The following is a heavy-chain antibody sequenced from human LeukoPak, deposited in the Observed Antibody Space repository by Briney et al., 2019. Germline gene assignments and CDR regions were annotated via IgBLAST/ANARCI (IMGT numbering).Heavy chain of an antibody. CDR3: AKGIHSSGWSYFDY. D-gene: IGHD6-19*01. J-gene: IGHJ4*01. CDR2: IYYSGST. CDR1: GGSISSGGYY. Sequence: SETLSLTCTVSGGSISSGGYYWSWIRQHPGKGLEWIGYIYYSGSTYYNPSLKSRVTISVDTSKNQFSLKLSSVTAADTAVYYCAKGIHSSGWSYFDYWGHGTLVTVSS. V-gene: IGHV4-31*03.